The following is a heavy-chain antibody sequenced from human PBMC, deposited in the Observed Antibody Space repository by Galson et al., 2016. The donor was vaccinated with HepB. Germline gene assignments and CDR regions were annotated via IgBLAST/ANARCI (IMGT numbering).Heavy chain of an antibody. CDR2: ISTSSTYT. V-gene: IGHV3-21*01. Sequence: SLRLSCAPSGFAFNRFSMNWVRQAPGKGLEWVSSISTSSTYTFYADSVKGRFAISRDNAKNSLYLQMSSLRVEDTAVYYCAREPPYCSSTSCQIDYWGQGTLVTVSS. D-gene: IGHD2-2*01. CDR3: AREPPYCSSTSCQIDY. CDR1: GFAFNRFS. J-gene: IGHJ4*02.